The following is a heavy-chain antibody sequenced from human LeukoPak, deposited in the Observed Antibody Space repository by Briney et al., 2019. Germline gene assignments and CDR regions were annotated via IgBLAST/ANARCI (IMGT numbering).Heavy chain of an antibody. Sequence: SQTLSLTCAISGDSVSSNSAAWNWIRQSPSRGLEWLGRTYYKSKWYNDYAVSVKSRITINPDTSRNQFSLQLNSVTLEDTAVYYCATEWDLGPNWFDPWGQGTLVTVSS. J-gene: IGHJ5*02. V-gene: IGHV6-1*01. CDR2: TYYKSKWYN. CDR1: GDSVSSNSAA. D-gene: IGHD1-26*01. CDR3: ATEWDLGPNWFDP.